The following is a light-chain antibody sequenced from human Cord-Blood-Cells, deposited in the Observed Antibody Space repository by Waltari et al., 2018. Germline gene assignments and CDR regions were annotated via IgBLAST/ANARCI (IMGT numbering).Light chain of an antibody. CDR3: QQRSNWPT. V-gene: IGKV3-11*01. CDR2: YAS. CDR1: QSVSSY. J-gene: IGKJ4*01. Sequence: EIVLTQSPATLSLSPGERATLSCRASQSVSSYLAWYQQKPGQAPRLLIYYASNRATGILARFSGSGSGTDFTLTISSLEPEDFAVYYCQQRSNWPTFGGGTKVEIK.